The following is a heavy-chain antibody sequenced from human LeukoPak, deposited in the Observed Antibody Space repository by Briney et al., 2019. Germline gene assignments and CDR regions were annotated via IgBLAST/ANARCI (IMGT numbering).Heavy chain of an antibody. CDR2: FDPEDGET. J-gene: IGHJ3*02. CDR3: ATDLPGNDASDI. CDR1: GYTLTELS. D-gene: IGHD3-10*01. V-gene: IGHV1-24*01. Sequence: ASVKVSCKVSGYTLTELSMHWVRQAPGKGLEWMGGFDPEDGETIYAQKFQGRVTMTEDTSTDTAYMELSSLRSEDTAVYYCATDLPGNDASDIWGQGTMVTVSS.